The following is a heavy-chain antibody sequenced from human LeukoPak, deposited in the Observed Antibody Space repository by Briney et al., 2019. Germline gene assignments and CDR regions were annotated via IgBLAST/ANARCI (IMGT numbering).Heavy chain of an antibody. Sequence: PGGSLRLSCAASGFTFSSYGMHWVRQAPGKGLEWVSFISSSSSYIYYADSMKGRFTISRDNAKNSLYLQMNSLRAEDTAVYYCARGGSSSGWLRYWGQGTLVTVSS. CDR2: ISSSSSYI. CDR1: GFTFSSYG. V-gene: IGHV3-21*01. J-gene: IGHJ4*02. D-gene: IGHD6-19*01. CDR3: ARGGSSSGWLRY.